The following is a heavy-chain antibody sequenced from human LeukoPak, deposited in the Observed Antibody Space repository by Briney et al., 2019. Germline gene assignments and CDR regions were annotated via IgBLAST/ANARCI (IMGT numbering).Heavy chain of an antibody. J-gene: IGHJ4*02. D-gene: IGHD1-14*01. Sequence: GGSLRLSCAASGFSFSRYWMSWVCQTPGKGLEWVANIKEDGSERYYADSVKGRFTISRDNVKNSLFLQVNSLRAEDTAVYYCARDSFETDIDYWGQGTLVTVSS. CDR3: ARDSFETDIDY. CDR2: IKEDGSER. CDR1: GFSFSRYW. V-gene: IGHV3-7*01.